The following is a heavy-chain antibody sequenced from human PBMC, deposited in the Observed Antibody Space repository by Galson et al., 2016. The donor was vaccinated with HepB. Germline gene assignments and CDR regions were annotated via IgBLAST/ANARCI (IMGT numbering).Heavy chain of an antibody. Sequence: SVKVSCKASGYRFPTYGISWVRQAPGQGLEWLGWISANSGNTIYAQKFQDRATMTRDTSASTVYMDLRSLRPDDTAVYYCARDVQFRFDYWGQGTLVTVSS. CDR2: ISANSGNT. D-gene: IGHD4-11*01. CDR1: GYRFPTYG. CDR3: ARDVQFRFDY. J-gene: IGHJ4*02. V-gene: IGHV1-18*04.